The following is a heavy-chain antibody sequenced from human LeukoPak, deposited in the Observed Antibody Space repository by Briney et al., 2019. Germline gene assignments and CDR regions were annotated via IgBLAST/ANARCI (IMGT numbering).Heavy chain of an antibody. J-gene: IGHJ4*02. CDR3: ATTLLSSGWYSGEGY. CDR2: FDPGDGET. D-gene: IGHD6-19*01. Sequence: ASVKVSCKVSGYTLTELSMHWVRQAPGKGLEWMGGFDPGDGETIYAQKFQGRVTMTEDTSTDTAYMELSSLRSEDTAVYYCATTLLSSGWYSGEGYWGQGTLVTVSS. CDR1: GYTLTELS. V-gene: IGHV1-24*01.